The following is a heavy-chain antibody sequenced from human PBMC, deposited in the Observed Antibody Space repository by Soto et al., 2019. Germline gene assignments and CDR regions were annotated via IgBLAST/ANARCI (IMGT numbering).Heavy chain of an antibody. J-gene: IGHJ4*02. CDR2: IYHSGST. CDR3: ARGEVVALGY. V-gene: IGHV4-30-2*01. Sequence: QLQLQESGSGLVKPSQTLSLTCAVSGGSISSGGYSWSWIRQPPGKGLEWIGYIYHSGSTYYNPSLXGXVXILXDRSKNQFALKLSSVTAADTAVYYCARGEVVALGYWGQGTLVTVSS. CDR1: GGSISSGGYS. D-gene: IGHD2-15*01.